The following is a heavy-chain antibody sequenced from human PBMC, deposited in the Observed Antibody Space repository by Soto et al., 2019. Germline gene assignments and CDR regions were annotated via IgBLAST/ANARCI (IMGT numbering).Heavy chain of an antibody. CDR1: GGSISSGGYY. CDR2: IYYSGST. V-gene: IGHV4-31*03. Sequence: PSELLSLTCSVSGGSISSGGYYWIWIRQHPGKGLEWIGYIYYSGSTYYNPSLKSRVTISVDTSKNQFSLKLSSVTAADTAVYYCARKRGYSGYDSLKNWFDPWGQGTLVTVSS. D-gene: IGHD5-12*01. J-gene: IGHJ5*02. CDR3: ARKRGYSGYDSLKNWFDP.